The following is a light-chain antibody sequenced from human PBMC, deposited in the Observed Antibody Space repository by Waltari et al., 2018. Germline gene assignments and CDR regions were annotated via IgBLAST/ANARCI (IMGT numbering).Light chain of an antibody. CDR2: DAS. CDR3: QQYDNPPYT. J-gene: IGKJ2*01. CDR1: QDINNY. Sequence: DIHMTQSPSSLYASVADRVTITCQASQDINNYLNWYQQKPGKAPKLLIYDASNLETGVPSRFSGSGSGTDFTFTISSLQPEDIATYYCQQYDNPPYTFGQGTKLEIK. V-gene: IGKV1-33*01.